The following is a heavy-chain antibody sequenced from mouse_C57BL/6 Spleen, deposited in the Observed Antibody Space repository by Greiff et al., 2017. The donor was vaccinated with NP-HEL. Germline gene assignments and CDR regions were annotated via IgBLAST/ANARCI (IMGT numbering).Heavy chain of an antibody. Sequence: QVQLQQPGAELVMPGASVKLSCKASGYTFTSYWMHWVKQRPGQGLEWIGEIDPSDSYTNYNQKFKGKSTLTVDKSSSTAYMQLSSLTSEDSAVYYCARSAYDYDGVWFAYWGQGTLVTVSA. D-gene: IGHD2-4*01. CDR1: GYTFTSYW. V-gene: IGHV1-69*01. CDR3: ARSAYDYDGVWFAY. J-gene: IGHJ3*01. CDR2: IDPSDSYT.